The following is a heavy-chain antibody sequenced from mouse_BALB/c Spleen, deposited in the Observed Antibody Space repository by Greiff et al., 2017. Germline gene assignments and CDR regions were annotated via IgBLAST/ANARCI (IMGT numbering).Heavy chain of an antibody. J-gene: IGHJ3*01. V-gene: IGHV1-80*01. CDR3: ARLGGFYPAY. CDR1: GFAFSSSW. CDR2: IYPGDGDT. D-gene: IGHD2-3*01. Sequence: VQLQQSGPELVKPGASVKISCKASGFAFSSSWMNWVKQRPGQGLEWIGRIYPGDGDTNYNGKFKGKATLTADKSSSTAYMQLSSLTSVDSAVYCCARLGGFYPAYWGQGTLVTVSA.